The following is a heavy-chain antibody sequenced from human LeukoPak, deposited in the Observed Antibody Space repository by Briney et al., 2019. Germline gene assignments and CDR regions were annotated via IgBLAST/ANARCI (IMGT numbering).Heavy chain of an antibody. J-gene: IGHJ6*03. CDR1: GFSFITYG. V-gene: IGHV3-30*02. CDR2: IRYDGSNK. Sequence: GSLSLSFAASGFSFITYGMNWVHPAPGKGLDWVAFIRYDGSNKYYADSVKGRFTISRDNSKNTVYLQMNSLRAEDTAVYYCAKDGGDYDYYDYYMDVWGKGPTVTVSS. CDR3: AKDGGDYDYYDYYMDV. D-gene: IGHD4-17*01.